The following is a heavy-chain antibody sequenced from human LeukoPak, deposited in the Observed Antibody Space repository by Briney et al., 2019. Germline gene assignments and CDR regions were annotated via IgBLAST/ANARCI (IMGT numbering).Heavy chain of an antibody. J-gene: IGHJ4*02. Sequence: ASVKVSCKASAYTFTSFGISWVRQAPGQGLEWMGWISTYNGNTNYAQKLQGRVTMTTDTSTTTAYMELRSLRSDDTAVYNCASGAYDYVWGNTFGDYWGQGTLVTVSS. CDR2: ISTYNGNT. CDR1: AYTFTSFG. CDR3: ASGAYDYVWGNTFGDY. V-gene: IGHV1-18*01. D-gene: IGHD3-16*01.